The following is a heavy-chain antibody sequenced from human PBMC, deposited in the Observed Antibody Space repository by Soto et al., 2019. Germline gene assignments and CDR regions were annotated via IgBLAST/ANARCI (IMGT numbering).Heavy chain of an antibody. V-gene: IGHV4-34*01. CDR1: GGSCSGSF. CDR2: ISHSGRT. Sequence: GTLALTCAVYGGSCSGSFWTGIRQSAGKGLQWIGEISHSGRTNYNTSLNARVTISIDTSNEQFSLTLTSVTVADTAVYYCARGPGYCTTTSCRRGYVYWGQGTLVTGSS. CDR3: ARGPGYCTTTSCRRGYVY. J-gene: IGHJ4*02. D-gene: IGHD2-2*01.